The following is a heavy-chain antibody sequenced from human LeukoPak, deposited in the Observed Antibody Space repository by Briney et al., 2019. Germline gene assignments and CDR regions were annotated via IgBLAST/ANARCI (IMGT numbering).Heavy chain of an antibody. CDR1: GFTFSSYA. J-gene: IGHJ5*02. CDR2: ISGSGGST. CDR3: AKGPAATKYNWFDP. D-gene: IGHD2-8*01. Sequence: AGTLRLSCAASGFTFSSYAMSWVRQAPGKGLEWVSAISGSGGSTYYADSVKGRFTISRDNSKNTLYLQMNSLRAEDTAVYYCAKGPAATKYNWFDPWGQGTLVTVSS. V-gene: IGHV3-23*01.